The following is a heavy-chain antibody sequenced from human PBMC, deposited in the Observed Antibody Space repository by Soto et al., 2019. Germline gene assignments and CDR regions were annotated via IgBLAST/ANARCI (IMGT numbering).Heavy chain of an antibody. J-gene: IGHJ4*02. D-gene: IGHD1-26*01. CDR3: ARRRIVPTTHFDY. CDR1: GGSISSSSFY. V-gene: IGHV4-39*01. CDR2: IFHTGAT. Sequence: SETLSLTCTVSGGSISSSSFYWGWIRQPPGKGLDWIGHIFHTGATYQNPTLKSRLRMSVDTSKNQFSLNLSSVTPTDTAVYYGARRRIVPTTHFDYWGWGTLVTVSS.